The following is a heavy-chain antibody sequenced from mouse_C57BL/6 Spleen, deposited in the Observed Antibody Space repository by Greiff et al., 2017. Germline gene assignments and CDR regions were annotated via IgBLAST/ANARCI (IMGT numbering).Heavy chain of an antibody. J-gene: IGHJ2*01. Sequence: EVKLMESGGGLVQPGGSLSLSCAASGFTFTDYYRSWVRQPPGKGLEWLGFIRNKANGYTTEYSASVKGRFTIARDNSQSVLYLQMNALGAEDSATYFCARCLDYWGQGTTLTVSS. CDR3: ARCLDY. CDR2: IRNKANGYTT. CDR1: GFTFTDYY. V-gene: IGHV7-3*01.